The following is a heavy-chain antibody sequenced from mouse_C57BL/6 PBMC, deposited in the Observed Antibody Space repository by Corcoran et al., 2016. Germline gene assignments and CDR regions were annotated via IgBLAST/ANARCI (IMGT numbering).Heavy chain of an antibody. V-gene: IGHV1-26*01. CDR3: ARSLTGYYAMDY. CDR2: INPNNGGT. CDR1: GYKFTDYY. D-gene: IGHD4-1*01. Sequence: EVQLQQSGPELVKPGASVKISCKASGYKFTDYYMNWVKQSHGKSLEWIGDINPNNGGTSYNQKFKGKATLTVDKSSSTAYMELRSLTSEDSAVYYCARSLTGYYAMDYWGQGTSVTVSS. J-gene: IGHJ4*01.